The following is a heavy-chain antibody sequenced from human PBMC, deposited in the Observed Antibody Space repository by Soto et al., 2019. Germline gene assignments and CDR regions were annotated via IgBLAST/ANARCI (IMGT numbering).Heavy chain of an antibody. CDR3: ARHRGYYDILTGYYTELNFDY. J-gene: IGHJ4*02. CDR1: GCSISSSSYY. V-gene: IGHV4-39*01. D-gene: IGHD3-9*01. Sequence: PXETLSLTCTVAGCSISSSSYYWGWIRQPRGKGLVWIGSIYYSGTTYYNPSLKSRVTISVDTSKNQFSLKLSSVTAADTAVYYCARHRGYYDILTGYYTELNFDYWGQGTLVTVSS. CDR2: IYYSGTT.